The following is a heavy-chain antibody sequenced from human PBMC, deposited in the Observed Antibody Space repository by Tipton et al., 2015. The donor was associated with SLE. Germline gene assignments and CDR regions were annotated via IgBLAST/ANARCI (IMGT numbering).Heavy chain of an antibody. V-gene: IGHV4-39*01. J-gene: IGHJ4*02. CDR1: GDSISSSSNY. Sequence: TLSLTCTVSGDSISSSSNYWGWIRQPPGKGLVGIGSIYYSGSTYYNPSLKSRVTISVDTSKNQFSLTVSSVTAADTAVYYCARLVGAYDILTGYYQRYFDYWGQGTLVTVSS. CDR2: IYYSGST. CDR3: ARLVGAYDILTGYYQRYFDY. D-gene: IGHD3-9*01.